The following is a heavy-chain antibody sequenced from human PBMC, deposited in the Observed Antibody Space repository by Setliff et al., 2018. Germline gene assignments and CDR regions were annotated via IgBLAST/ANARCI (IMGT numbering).Heavy chain of an antibody. CDR1: GGSFSTYY. Sequence: SETLSLTCAVYGGSFSTYYWGWIRQPPEKGLEWIASFSHSGSPDYNPSLKSRVTISVDTSKNQFSLRLRSVTATDTAVYYCVRHEVGTMKDYWGQGTLVTVSS. CDR3: VRHEVGTMKDY. J-gene: IGHJ4*02. V-gene: IGHV4-39*01. D-gene: IGHD5-12*01. CDR2: FSHSGSP.